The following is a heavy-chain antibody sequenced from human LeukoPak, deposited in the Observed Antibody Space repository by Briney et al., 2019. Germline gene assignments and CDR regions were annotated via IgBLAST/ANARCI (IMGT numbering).Heavy chain of an antibody. CDR3: AREYEGEYGDYEST. Sequence: SETLSLTCTVSGGSISSGDYYWSWIRQPPGKGLEWIGYIYYSGSTYYNPSLKSRVTISVDTSKNQFSLKLSSVTAADTAVYYCAREYEGEYGDYESTWGQGTLVTVSS. D-gene: IGHD4-17*01. CDR1: GGSISSGDYY. V-gene: IGHV4-30-4*01. J-gene: IGHJ4*02. CDR2: IYYSGST.